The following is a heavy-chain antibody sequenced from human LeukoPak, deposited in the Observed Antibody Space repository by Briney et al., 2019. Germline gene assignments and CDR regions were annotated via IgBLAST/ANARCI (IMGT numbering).Heavy chain of an antibody. CDR2: INPNSGGT. V-gene: IGHV1-2*02. J-gene: IGHJ4*02. CDR1: GYTFTSYY. CDR3: ARDQEAFDY. Sequence: ASVKVSCKASGYTFTSYYMHWVRQAPGQGLEWMGWINPNSGGTNYAQKFQGRVTVTRDTSTSTVHMELSGLRSEDTAVYYCARDQEAFDYWGQGTLVTVSS.